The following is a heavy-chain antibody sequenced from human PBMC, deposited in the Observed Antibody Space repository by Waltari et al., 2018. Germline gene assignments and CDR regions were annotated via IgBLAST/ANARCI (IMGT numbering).Heavy chain of an antibody. J-gene: IGHJ3*02. D-gene: IGHD3-3*01. V-gene: IGHV4-30-4*08. CDR1: GGSISSAEHY. CDR2: IYFTGST. CDR3: VRKVLGVANDAFDI. Sequence: QVQLQESGPGLVKPSQTLSITCTVSGGSISSAEHYWSWIRQSPGKGLEWIGYIYFTGSTFYNPSFWSRLTMSVDTSKSQFSLKLNSVTAADTAVYYCVRKVLGVANDAFDIWGQGTKVTVSS.